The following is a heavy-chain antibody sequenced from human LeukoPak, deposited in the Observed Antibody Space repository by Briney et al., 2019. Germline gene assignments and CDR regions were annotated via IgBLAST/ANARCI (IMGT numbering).Heavy chain of an antibody. V-gene: IGHV3-48*02. CDR1: EFTFSSYS. CDR3: ASPHSANG. J-gene: IGHJ4*02. CDR2: ITGSGSGI. Sequence: PGGSLRLSCAASEFTFSSYSMNWVRQAPGKGLQWVSYITGSGSGIHYADSVKGRFTISRDNAKNTLYLQMNSLRDEDTAVYYCASPHSANGWGQGTLVTVSS. D-gene: IGHD1-26*01.